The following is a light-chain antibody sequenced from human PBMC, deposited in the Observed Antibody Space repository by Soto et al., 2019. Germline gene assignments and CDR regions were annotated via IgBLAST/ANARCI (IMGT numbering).Light chain of an antibody. J-gene: IGKJ4*01. V-gene: IGKV3-11*01. CDR2: DAS. Sequence: EIVLTQSPATLSLSPGERATLSCRASQSVGSYLAWYQQKPGQAPRLLIYDASNRATGIPARFSGSGSGTDFTLTISSLEPEDFAGYFCQQRSNGLTFGGGTKVEIK. CDR1: QSVGSY. CDR3: QQRSNGLT.